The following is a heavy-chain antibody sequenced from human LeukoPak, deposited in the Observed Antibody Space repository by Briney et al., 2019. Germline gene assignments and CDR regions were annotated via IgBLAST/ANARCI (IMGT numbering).Heavy chain of an antibody. CDR1: GGSISSDTHF. J-gene: IGHJ6*03. Sequence: SETLSLTCTVSGGSISSDTHFWGWIRQPPGKGLEWIGSIYYSGSTYYNPSLKSRVTISVDTSKNQFSLKLSSVTAADTAVYYCARDLYNWNSDYYYYMDVWAKGPRSPSP. CDR3: ARDLYNWNSDYYYYMDV. V-gene: IGHV4-39*07. D-gene: IGHD1-7*01. CDR2: IYYSGST.